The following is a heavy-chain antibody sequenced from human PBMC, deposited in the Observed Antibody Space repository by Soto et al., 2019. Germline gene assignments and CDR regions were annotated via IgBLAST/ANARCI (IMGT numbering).Heavy chain of an antibody. CDR1: GYSFTGYN. D-gene: IGHD2-21*02. J-gene: IGHJ3*02. CDR2: LNPNSGGT. Sequence: XSVKVSCTASGYSFTGYNMHWVRQAPGQGPEWMGWLNPNSGGTSYAQKFQGRVTMTRDTSISTTYMEMSRLRSDDTAVYYCARTTAYCGGDCYADAFDIWGQGTMVTVSS. V-gene: IGHV1-2*02. CDR3: ARTTAYCGGDCYADAFDI.